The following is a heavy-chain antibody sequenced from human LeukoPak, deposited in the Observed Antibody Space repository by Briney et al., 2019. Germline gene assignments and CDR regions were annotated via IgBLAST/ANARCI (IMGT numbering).Heavy chain of an antibody. CDR2: ISGSGGST. Sequence: GGSLRLSCAASGFTFSSYAMSWVRQAPGKGLEWVSAISGSGGSTYYADSVKGRFTISRDNSKNTLYLQKNSLRAEDTAVYYCAKPKHIVVVIGWFDPWGQGTLVTVSS. J-gene: IGHJ5*02. V-gene: IGHV3-23*01. CDR1: GFTFSSYA. D-gene: IGHD2-21*01. CDR3: AKPKHIVVVIGWFDP.